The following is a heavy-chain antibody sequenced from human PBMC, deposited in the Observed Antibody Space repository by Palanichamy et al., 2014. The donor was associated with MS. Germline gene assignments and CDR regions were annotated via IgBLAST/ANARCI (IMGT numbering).Heavy chain of an antibody. CDR3: ARVFDGYSYPIDY. V-gene: IGHV4-59*01. CDR2: IYYSGST. CDR1: GDSISTYY. D-gene: IGHD5-18*01. J-gene: IGHJ4*02. Sequence: QVQLQESGPGLVKPSETLSLTCTVSGDSISTYYWTWIRQPPGKGLEWIGYIYYSGSTTYNPSLKSRVTISVDTSKNQFSLRLSSVTAADTAVYYCARVFDGYSYPIDYWGQGTLVTVSA.